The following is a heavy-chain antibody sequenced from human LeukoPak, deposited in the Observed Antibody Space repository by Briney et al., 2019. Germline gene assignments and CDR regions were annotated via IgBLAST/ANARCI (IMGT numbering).Heavy chain of an antibody. CDR2: IWYDGSNK. CDR3: ARGRGYSYGHIDY. V-gene: IGHV3-33*01. Sequence: GGSLRLSCAASGFTFSSYGMHWVRQAPGKGLEWVAVIWYDGSNKYYADSVKGRFTISRDNSKNTLYPQMNSLRAEDTAVYYCARGRGYSYGHIDYWGQGTLVTVSS. D-gene: IGHD5-18*01. J-gene: IGHJ4*02. CDR1: GFTFSSYG.